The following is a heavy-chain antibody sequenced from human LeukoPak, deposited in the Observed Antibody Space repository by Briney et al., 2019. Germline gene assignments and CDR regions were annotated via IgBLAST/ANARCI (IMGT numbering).Heavy chain of an antibody. V-gene: IGHV4-59*01. J-gene: IGHJ4*02. D-gene: IGHD3-22*01. CDR3: ARRYYDDSGYYSDYFDY. Sequence: SETLSLTCTVSGGSINSYYWRWIRQPPGKGLEWIGYIYYSGSTTYNPSLKSRVTISIDTSKNQLSLKVSSVTAADTAVYYCARRYYDDSGYYSDYFDYWGQGTLVTVSS. CDR2: IYYSGST. CDR1: GGSINSYY.